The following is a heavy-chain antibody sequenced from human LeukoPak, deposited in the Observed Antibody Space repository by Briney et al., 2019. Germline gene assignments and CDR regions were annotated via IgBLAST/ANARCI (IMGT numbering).Heavy chain of an antibody. CDR2: INSDGSWT. J-gene: IGHJ4*02. Sequence: GGSLRLSCAASGNYWMHWVRQAPGKGLVWVSHINSDGSWTSYADSVKGRFTISKDNAKNTVYLQMNNLRAEDTAVYYYVSFYETYWGRGTLVTVSS. V-gene: IGHV3-74*01. D-gene: IGHD2-2*01. CDR1: GNYW. CDR3: VSFYETY.